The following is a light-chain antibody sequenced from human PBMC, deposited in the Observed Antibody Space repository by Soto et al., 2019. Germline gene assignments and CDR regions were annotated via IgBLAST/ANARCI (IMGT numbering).Light chain of an antibody. V-gene: IGKV3-11*01. CDR2: DAS. Sequence: EIVLTQSPATLSLSPGDRATLSCRASQSVSSYLAWYQQKPGQAPRLLIYDASNRATGIPARFSGSGSGTDFTLTISSLEAEYFAVYYCQQRSIWPPITFGQGTRLEFK. CDR1: QSVSSY. CDR3: QQRSIWPPIT. J-gene: IGKJ5*01.